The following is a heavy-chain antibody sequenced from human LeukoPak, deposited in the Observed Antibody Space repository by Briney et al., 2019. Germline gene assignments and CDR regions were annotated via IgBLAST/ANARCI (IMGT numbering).Heavy chain of an antibody. CDR3: ARGVIPYNWFDP. Sequence: PSQTLSLTCTVSGGSISSGSYYWSWIRQPAGKGLEWIGRIYTSGSTNYNPSLKSRVTISVDTSKNQFSLKLSSVTAADTAVYYCARGVIPYNWFDPWGQGTLVTVSS. J-gene: IGHJ5*02. V-gene: IGHV4-61*02. CDR2: IYTSGST. CDR1: GGSISSGSYY. D-gene: IGHD3-22*01.